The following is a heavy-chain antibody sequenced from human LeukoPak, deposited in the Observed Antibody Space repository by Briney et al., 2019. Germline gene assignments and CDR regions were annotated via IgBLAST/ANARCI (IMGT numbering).Heavy chain of an antibody. J-gene: IGHJ4*02. D-gene: IGHD4-17*01. Sequence: GGSLRLSCTAIGFTFSSYAMNWVRQAPGKGLEWVSAISGTGSNTYYADSVKGRFTISRDNSKNTLYLQMNSLRDEDTAVYYCARDLYGDYSFDYWGQGTLVTVSS. CDR1: GFTFSSYA. V-gene: IGHV3-23*01. CDR2: ISGTGSNT. CDR3: ARDLYGDYSFDY.